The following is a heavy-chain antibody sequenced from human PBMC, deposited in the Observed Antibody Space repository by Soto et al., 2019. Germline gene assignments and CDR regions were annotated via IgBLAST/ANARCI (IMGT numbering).Heavy chain of an antibody. D-gene: IGHD2-15*01. CDR1: GGSFSGYY. V-gene: IGHV4-34*01. CDR2: INHSGST. Sequence: SETLSLTCAVYGGSFSGYYWSWIRQPPGKGLEWIGEINHSGSTNYNPSLKSRVTISVDTSKNQFSLKLSSVTAADTAVYYCARVGEVVAATRHYYYYMDVWGKGTTVTVSS. CDR3: ARVGEVVAATRHYYYYMDV. J-gene: IGHJ6*03.